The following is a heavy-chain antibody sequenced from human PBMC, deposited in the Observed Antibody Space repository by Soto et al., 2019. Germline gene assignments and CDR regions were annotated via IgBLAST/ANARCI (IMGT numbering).Heavy chain of an antibody. CDR2: ISSSGGT. D-gene: IGHD1-26*01. J-gene: IGHJ5*02. CDR3: ARHDVSYHGPGWFDP. V-gene: IGHV4-39*01. CDR1: GGSFSNSFYY. Sequence: SETLSLSCTVSGGSFSNSFYYGGWIRQPPGKGLEWIGSISSSGGTYDNPSLESRVTISVDMSKNQFSLKLSSVTAADTAVYYCARHDVSYHGPGWFDPWGQGTLVTVSS.